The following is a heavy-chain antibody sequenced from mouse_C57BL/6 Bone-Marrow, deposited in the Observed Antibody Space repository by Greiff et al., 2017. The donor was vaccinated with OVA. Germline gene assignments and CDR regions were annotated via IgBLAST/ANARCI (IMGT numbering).Heavy chain of an antibody. J-gene: IGHJ3*01. Sequence: VQLQQSGAELAKPGASVKLSCKASGYTFTSYWMHWVKQRPGQGLEWIGYINPSSGYTKYNQKFKDKATLTAVKSSSTAYMQLSSLTYEDSAVYYCASPADWGQGTLVTVSA. CDR3: ASPAD. V-gene: IGHV1-7*01. CDR2: INPSSGYT. CDR1: GYTFTSYW.